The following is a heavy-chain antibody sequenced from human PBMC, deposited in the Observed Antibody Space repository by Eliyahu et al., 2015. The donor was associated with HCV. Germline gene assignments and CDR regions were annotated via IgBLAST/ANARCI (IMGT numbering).Heavy chain of an antibody. V-gene: IGHV2-70*04. CDR3: ARSWSGGYYYGMDV. D-gene: IGHD3-10*01. J-gene: IGHJ6*02. Sequence: QVTLKESGPALVKPTQTLTLTCTFSGFSLSTSGMRVSWIRQPPGKALEWLARIDWDDDKFYSTSLKTRLTISKDTSKNQVVLTMTNMDPVDTATYYCARSWSGGYYYGMDVWGQGTTVTVSS. CDR2: IDWDDDK. CDR1: GFSLSTSGMR.